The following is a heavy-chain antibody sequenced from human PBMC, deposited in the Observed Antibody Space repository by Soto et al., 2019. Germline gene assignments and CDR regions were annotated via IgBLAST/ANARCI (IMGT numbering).Heavy chain of an antibody. D-gene: IGHD2-2*01. CDR1: GFSFSSNW. CDR2: ISADGSST. Sequence: PGGSLRLSCVASGFSFSSNWMHWVRHAPGKGPVWVSRISADGSSTHYADLVKGRFTISRDNSKNTLYLQMNSLRVEDTAVYYCAKALGYCSSTSCYDAFDIWGQGTMVTVSS. V-gene: IGHV3-74*01. CDR3: AKALGYCSSTSCYDAFDI. J-gene: IGHJ3*02.